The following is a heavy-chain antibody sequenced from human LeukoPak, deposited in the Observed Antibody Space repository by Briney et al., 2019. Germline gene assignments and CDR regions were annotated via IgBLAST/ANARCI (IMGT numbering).Heavy chain of an antibody. J-gene: IGHJ4*02. D-gene: IGHD1-26*01. CDR3: AKDNYTDSYYPFDY. CDR1: GIPLRGYA. CDR2: MSGSGDST. V-gene: IGHV3-23*01. Sequence: PGGSLRLSCAGAGIPLRGYAVSWVRQAPGKGLEWVSAMSGSGDSTLYADSVRGRFTISRDDSKNTLYLQMNNLRVEDTAVYYCAKDNYTDSYYPFDYWGQGTLVTVSS.